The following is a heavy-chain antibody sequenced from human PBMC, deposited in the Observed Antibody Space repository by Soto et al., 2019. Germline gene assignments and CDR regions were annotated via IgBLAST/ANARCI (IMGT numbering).Heavy chain of an antibody. CDR2: IFYTGST. J-gene: IGHJ5*02. V-gene: IGHV4-39*01. CDR1: GGSVDSNRYY. CDR3: AVSYTVAADACNGWFDL. D-gene: IGHD2-15*01. Sequence: SETLSLTCTVSGGSVDSNRYYWAWIRQPPGKGLEWIGSIFYTGSTYYSPSLKGRLIISVDPSKNQFSLKLTSVTAADTAMYYCAVSYTVAADACNGWFDLWAQGTLVTVSS.